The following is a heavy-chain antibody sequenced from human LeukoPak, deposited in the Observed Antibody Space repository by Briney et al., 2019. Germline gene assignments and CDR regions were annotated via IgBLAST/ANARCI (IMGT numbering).Heavy chain of an antibody. CDR2: LSGSGGST. J-gene: IGHJ6*01. D-gene: IGHD2/OR15-2a*01. CDR3: AKMRGQLQLQYYMDV. V-gene: IGHV3-23*01. CDR1: GLTFSTYA. Sequence: TGGSLRLSCAASGLTFSTYAMSWGRQAPGKGLEWVSTLSGSGGSTFYADSVRGQFTISRDNSKNTVYLQMNSLRVEDTAVLYCAKMRGQLQLQYYMDVWGPGTTVAVSS.